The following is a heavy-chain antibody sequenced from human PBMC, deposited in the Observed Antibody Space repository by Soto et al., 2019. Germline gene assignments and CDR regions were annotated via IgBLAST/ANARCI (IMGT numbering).Heavy chain of an antibody. CDR3: ARDSSYYYGSGIHIH. Sequence: GGSLRLSCAASGFTFSSYAMHWVRQAPGKGLEWVAVISYDGSNKYYADSVKGRFTISRDNSKNTLYLQMNSLRAEDTAVYYCARDSSYYYGSGIHIHWGKGTLVTVSS. CDR1: GFTFSSYA. CDR2: ISYDGSNK. D-gene: IGHD3-10*01. V-gene: IGHV3-30-3*01. J-gene: IGHJ4*02.